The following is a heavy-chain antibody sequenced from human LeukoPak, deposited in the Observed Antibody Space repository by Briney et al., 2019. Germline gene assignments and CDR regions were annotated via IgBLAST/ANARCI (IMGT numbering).Heavy chain of an antibody. D-gene: IGHD2-21*01. J-gene: IGHJ4*02. Sequence: SETLSLTCKVSGGSISGYHWSWIRQPAGKGLEWIGRLDSSGSTNYNSSLKSRVTMSIDRSQFSLRLTSVTAADTAIYYCARGTSCGSKCFFDYWGQGILVTVSS. CDR2: LDSSGST. V-gene: IGHV4-4*07. CDR1: GGSISGYH. CDR3: ARGTSCGSKCFFDY.